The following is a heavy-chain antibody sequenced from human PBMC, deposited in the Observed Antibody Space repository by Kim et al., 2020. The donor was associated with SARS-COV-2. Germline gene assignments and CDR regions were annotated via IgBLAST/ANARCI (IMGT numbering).Heavy chain of an antibody. D-gene: IGHD2-21*02. CDR3: ARHEPEGRTRWTEIDY. CDR1: GGSISSSSYY. Sequence: SETLSLTCTVSGGSISSSSYYWGWIRQPPGKGLEWIGSIYYSGSTYYNPSLKSRVTISVDTSKNQFSLKLSSVTAADTAVYYCARHEPEGRTRWTEIDYWGQGTLVTVSS. V-gene: IGHV4-39*01. CDR2: IYYSGST. J-gene: IGHJ4*02.